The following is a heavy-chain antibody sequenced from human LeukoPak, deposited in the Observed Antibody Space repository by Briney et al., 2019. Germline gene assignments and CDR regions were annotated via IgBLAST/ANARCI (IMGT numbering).Heavy chain of an antibody. Sequence: ASVKVSCKASGFTFTRYYLHWVRQAPGQGLEYMGWINLNSGGTNYAQRFRGRVAMTRDTSISTAYMELISLMSDDTAVYYCATSTGYSSTWGAFDIWGQGTMVTVSS. CDR2: INLNSGGT. D-gene: IGHD6-13*01. CDR3: ATSTGYSSTWGAFDI. CDR1: GFTFTRYY. J-gene: IGHJ3*02. V-gene: IGHV1-2*02.